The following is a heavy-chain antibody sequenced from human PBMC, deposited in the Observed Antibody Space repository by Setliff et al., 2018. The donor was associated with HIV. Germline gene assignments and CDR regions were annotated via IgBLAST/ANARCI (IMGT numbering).Heavy chain of an antibody. CDR3: AGQYGDYALGS. CDR1: GGSFGAHY. V-gene: IGHV4-34*01. Sequence: PSETLSLTCTVSGGSFGAHYWSWIRQPPGKGLEWIGEINHSGSTNYNPSLKSRVTISVDTSKKQFSLRLSSVTAADTAVYYCAGQYGDYALGSWGQGTLVTVSS. J-gene: IGHJ5*01. D-gene: IGHD4-17*01. CDR2: INHSGST.